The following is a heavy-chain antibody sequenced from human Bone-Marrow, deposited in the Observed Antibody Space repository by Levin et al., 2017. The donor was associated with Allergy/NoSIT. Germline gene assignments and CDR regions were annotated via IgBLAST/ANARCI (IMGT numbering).Heavy chain of an antibody. J-gene: IGHJ4*02. V-gene: IGHV3-33*03. CDR3: AKGPIEVAGRVLDF. Sequence: GGSLRLSCVGSGFIFGDFGLHWVRQRPGKGLEWVAISWYDGSKNYYVDSVRGRFTISRDDSKNMVFLQMDSLAVEDTAVYYCAKGPIEVAGRVLDFWGQGTLVTVSS. CDR1: GFIFGDFG. CDR2: SWYDGSKN. D-gene: IGHD2-21*01.